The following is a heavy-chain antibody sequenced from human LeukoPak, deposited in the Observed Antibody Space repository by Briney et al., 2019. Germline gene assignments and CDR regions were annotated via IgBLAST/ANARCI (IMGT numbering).Heavy chain of an antibody. CDR2: ISSSGSTI. CDR3: ATFDYSDSRVPGY. J-gene: IGHJ4*02. V-gene: IGHV3-11*01. D-gene: IGHD3-22*01. Sequence: GGSLRLSCAASGFTFSDYYMSWLRQAPGKGLEWVSYISSSGSTIYYADSVQGRFTISRDNAKNSLYLQMNSLRAEDTAVYYCATFDYSDSRVPGYWGQGTLVTVSS. CDR1: GFTFSDYY.